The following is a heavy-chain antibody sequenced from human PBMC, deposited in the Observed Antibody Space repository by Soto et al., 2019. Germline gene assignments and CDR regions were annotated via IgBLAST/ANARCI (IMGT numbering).Heavy chain of an antibody. V-gene: IGHV3-23*05. CDR2: LIYSNGQT. J-gene: IGHJ4*02. D-gene: IGHD3-10*01. CDR3: AKWLRGGSYYCDY. CDR1: GFTFSSYA. Sequence: EVQMLESGGGLVQPGGSLRLSCAASGFTFSSYAMSWVRQAPGKGLECIALIYSNGQTFYADSVTGRFTISGDNSQNTVSLQMNSLSAEDTATYYCAKWLRGGSYYCDYWGQGALVTVSS.